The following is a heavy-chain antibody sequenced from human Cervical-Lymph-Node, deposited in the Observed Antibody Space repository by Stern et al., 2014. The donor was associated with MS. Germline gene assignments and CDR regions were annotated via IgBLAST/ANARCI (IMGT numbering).Heavy chain of an antibody. Sequence: VQLVQSGAAVKKPGSSVRVSCKASGGTFSTHVISWIRQAPGQGLEWMGGISPMFGRARYARKFQGRLRITADESTTTAHMEFSSLTSEDVAVYYCAKERGDSFDFATWGQGTLVTVSS. CDR1: GGTFSTHV. CDR3: AKERGDSFDFAT. D-gene: IGHD2-21*02. V-gene: IGHV1-69*01. J-gene: IGHJ4*02. CDR2: ISPMFGRA.